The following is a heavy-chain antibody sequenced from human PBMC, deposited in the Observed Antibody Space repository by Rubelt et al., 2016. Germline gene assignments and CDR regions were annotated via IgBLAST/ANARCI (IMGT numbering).Heavy chain of an antibody. V-gene: IGHV4-61*05. Sequence: QLQLQESGPGLVKPSETLSLTCTVSGGSISSSDYYWGWIRQPPGKGLEWIGYVHYSGSTDYNPSLKSRVTISVDTSKKQFSLKVRSVTAADTAVYYCARTSGYNYDEAFDIWGQGTMVTVSS. J-gene: IGHJ3*02. CDR2: VHYSGST. CDR3: ARTSGYNYDEAFDI. CDR1: GGSISSSDYY. D-gene: IGHD5-12*01.